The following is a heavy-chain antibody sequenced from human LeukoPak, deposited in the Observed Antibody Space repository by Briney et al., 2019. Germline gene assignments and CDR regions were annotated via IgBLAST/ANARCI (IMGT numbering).Heavy chain of an antibody. D-gene: IGHD2-15*01. CDR3: ARDPFPRVSGGNDY. CDR1: SGSISSYY. CDR2: IYTSGST. Sequence: SETLSLTCTVSSGSISSYYWSWIRQPAGKGLEWIGRIYTSGSTNYNPSLKSRVTMSLDTSKNQFSLKLSSVTAADTAVYYCARDPFPRVSGGNDYWGQGTLVTVSS. J-gene: IGHJ4*02. V-gene: IGHV4-4*07.